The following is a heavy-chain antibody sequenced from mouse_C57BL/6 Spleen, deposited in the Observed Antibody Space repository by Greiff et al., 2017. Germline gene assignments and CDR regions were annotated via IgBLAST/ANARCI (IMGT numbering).Heavy chain of an antibody. CDR1: GFSLTSYG. CDR2: IWRGGST. D-gene: IGHD2-5*01. Sequence: QVQLQQSGPGLVQPSQSLSITCTVTGFSLTSYGVHWVRQSPGTGLEWLGVIWRGGSTDYTAAFMSRLRITKDNSKSQVFFKMNSLQTDDTAIYYCANNSDYSNQYYFDYWGQGTTLTVSS. J-gene: IGHJ2*01. CDR3: ANNSDYSNQYYFDY. V-gene: IGHV2-5*01.